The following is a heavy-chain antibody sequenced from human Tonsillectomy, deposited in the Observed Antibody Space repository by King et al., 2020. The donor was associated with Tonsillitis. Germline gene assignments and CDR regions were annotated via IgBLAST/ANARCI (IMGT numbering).Heavy chain of an antibody. V-gene: IGHV1-2*02. CDR2: IHPNSGGT. D-gene: IGHD2-2*01. J-gene: IGHJ6*02. CDR3: ARDIVVAPTASDYYYYDGMDV. CDR1: GYTFTDYY. Sequence: VQLVESGAEVKKPGASVKVSCKSSGYTFTDYYIHWVRQAPGQGLEWMGWIHPNSGGTNYVRRFQGRVTMTRETSISTAYMALSRLRSDATAMDYWARDIVVAPTASDYYYYDGMDVWGQGTTITVSS.